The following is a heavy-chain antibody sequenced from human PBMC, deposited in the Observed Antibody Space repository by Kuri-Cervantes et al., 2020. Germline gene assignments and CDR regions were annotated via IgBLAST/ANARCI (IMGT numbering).Heavy chain of an antibody. CDR1: GGSFSGYY. CDR2: IYYSGST. Sequence: SETLSLTCAVYGGSFSGYYWSWIRQPPGKGLEWIGYIYYSGSTNYNPSLKSRVTISVDTSKNQFSLKLSSVTAADTAVYYCARAWSSGWQKDAFDIWGQGTMVTVSS. V-gene: IGHV4-59*01. D-gene: IGHD6-19*01. CDR3: ARAWSSGWQKDAFDI. J-gene: IGHJ3*02.